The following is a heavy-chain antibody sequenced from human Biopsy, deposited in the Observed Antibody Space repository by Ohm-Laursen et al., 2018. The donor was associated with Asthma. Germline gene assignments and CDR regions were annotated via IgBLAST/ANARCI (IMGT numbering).Heavy chain of an antibody. J-gene: IGHJ3*01. V-gene: IGHV1-3*04. CDR3: ARAYYDFLTGQVKDVFGV. Sequence: ASVKVSCKTSGYNFISFAIHWVRQAPGQRLGWMGWVNTGNGDTKYSQKFQGRVTITRDTSASTAYMELRSLRSEDTATYYCARAYYDFLTGQVKDVFGVWGQGTMVTVSS. D-gene: IGHD3-9*01. CDR2: VNTGNGDT. CDR1: GYNFISFA.